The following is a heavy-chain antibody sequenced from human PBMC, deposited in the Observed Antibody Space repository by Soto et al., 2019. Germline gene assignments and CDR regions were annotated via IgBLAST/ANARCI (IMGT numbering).Heavy chain of an antibody. V-gene: IGHV3-30-3*01. Sequence: PGGSLRLSCAASGFTFSSYAMRWVRQAPGKGLEWVAVISYDGSNKYYADSVKGRFTISRDNSKNTLYLQMNSLRAEDTAVYYCARDRKSGLRYFDWLLYYYYGMDVWGQGTTVTVSS. CDR2: ISYDGSNK. J-gene: IGHJ6*02. CDR1: GFTFSSYA. CDR3: ARDRKSGLRYFDWLLYYYYGMDV. D-gene: IGHD3-9*01.